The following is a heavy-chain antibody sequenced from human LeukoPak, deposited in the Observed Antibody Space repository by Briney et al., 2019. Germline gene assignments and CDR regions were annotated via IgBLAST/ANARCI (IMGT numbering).Heavy chain of an antibody. CDR3: ARHGIQLYDY. D-gene: IGHD5-18*01. Sequence: SETLSLTCTVSGGSISSSSYYWGWIRQPPGKGLEWIGSIYYSGSTYYNPSLKSRVTISVDTSKNQFSLKLSSVTAADTAVYYCARHGIQLYDYWGQGTLVTVSS. CDR2: IYYSGST. CDR1: GGSISSSSYY. J-gene: IGHJ4*02. V-gene: IGHV4-39*01.